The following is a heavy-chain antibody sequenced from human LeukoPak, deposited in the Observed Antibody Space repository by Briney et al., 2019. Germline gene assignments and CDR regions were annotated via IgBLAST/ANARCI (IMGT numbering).Heavy chain of an antibody. Sequence: GSLRLSCTASEFTVSRNYMLWVRQAPGKGLEWVSLIFSNGDTHYADSVKGRFTISRDTSKNTVSLQMNSLRVEDTAMYYCTRDQMNYWGQGTLVTVSS. D-gene: IGHD5-24*01. J-gene: IGHJ4*02. CDR1: EFTVSRNY. V-gene: IGHV3-53*01. CDR3: TRDQMNY. CDR2: IFSNGDT.